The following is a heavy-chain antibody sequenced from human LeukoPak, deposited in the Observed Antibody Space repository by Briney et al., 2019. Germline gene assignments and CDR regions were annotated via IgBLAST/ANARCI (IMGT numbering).Heavy chain of an antibody. CDR1: GGSFSGYY. V-gene: IGHV4-34*01. CDR3: ARASNSLFDY. CDR2: IYHSGST. Sequence: TSETLSLTCAVYGGSFSGYYWSWIRQPPGKGLEWIGYIYHSGSTYYNPSLKSRVTISVDRSKNQFSLKLSSVTAADTAVYYCARASNSLFDYWGQGTLVTVSS. D-gene: IGHD4-23*01. J-gene: IGHJ4*02.